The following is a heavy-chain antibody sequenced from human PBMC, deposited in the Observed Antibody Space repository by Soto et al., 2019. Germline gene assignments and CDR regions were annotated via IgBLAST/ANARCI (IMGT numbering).Heavy chain of an antibody. CDR2: ITYGGTT. CDR3: ARRNYPYYFDY. J-gene: IGHJ4*02. V-gene: IGHV4-39*01. CDR1: GGSISSSNNY. Sequence: QLQLQESGPGLVKPSETLSLTCTVSGGSISSSNNYWGWIRQPPGKGLEWIAIITYGGTTYYNPSLKSRVTISADTSKNQFSLHLSSVTAAETAIYYCARRNYPYYFDYWGQGIQVTVSS. D-gene: IGHD3-10*01.